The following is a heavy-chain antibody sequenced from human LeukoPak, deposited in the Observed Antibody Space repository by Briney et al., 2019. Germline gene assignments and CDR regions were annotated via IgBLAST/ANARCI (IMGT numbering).Heavy chain of an antibody. J-gene: IGHJ5*02. CDR3: ATQQRTVYDILTGSWLDP. CDR2: INHSGST. CDR1: GGSFSGYF. Sequence: PSETLSLTCAVYGGSFSGYFWSWIRQPPGKGLEWIGEINHSGSTNYNPSLKSRVTISVDTSKNQFSLKLSSVTAADTAVYYCATQQRTVYDILTGSWLDPWGQGTLVTVSS. D-gene: IGHD3-9*01. V-gene: IGHV4-34*01.